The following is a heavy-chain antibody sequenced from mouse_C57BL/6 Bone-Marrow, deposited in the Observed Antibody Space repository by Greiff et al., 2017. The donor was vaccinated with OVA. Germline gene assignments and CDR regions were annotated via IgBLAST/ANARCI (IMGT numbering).Heavy chain of an antibody. CDR3: TRPNSNYGYAMDY. Sequence: EVKLMESGGGLVQPGGSMKLSCAASGFTFSDAWMDWVRQSPEKGLEWVAEIRNKANNHATYYAESVKGRFTISRDDSKSSVYLQMNSLRAEDTGIYYCTRPNSNYGYAMDYWGQGTSVTVSS. CDR1: GFTFSDAW. V-gene: IGHV6-6*01. D-gene: IGHD2-5*01. CDR2: IRNKANNHAT. J-gene: IGHJ4*01.